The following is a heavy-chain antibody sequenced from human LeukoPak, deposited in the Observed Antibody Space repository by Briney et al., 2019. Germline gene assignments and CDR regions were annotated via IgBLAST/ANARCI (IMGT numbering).Heavy chain of an antibody. V-gene: IGHV4-34*01. CDR3: ARGRRLSSNDDFDP. J-gene: IGHJ5*02. CDR1: GGSFSGYY. CDR2: INHSGST. D-gene: IGHD1-1*01. Sequence: SETLSLTCAVYGGSFSGYYWSWIRQPPGKGLEWIGEINHSGSTNYNPSLKSRVTISVDTSKNQFSLKLSSVTAADTAVYYCARGRRLSSNDDFDPWGQGTLVTVSS.